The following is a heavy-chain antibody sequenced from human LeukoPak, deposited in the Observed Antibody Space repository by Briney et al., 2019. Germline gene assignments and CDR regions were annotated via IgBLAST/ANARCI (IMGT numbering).Heavy chain of an antibody. Sequence: PGGSLRLSCAASGFTFSSYAMRWVRQAPGKGLEWVSAISGSGGSTYYADSVKGRFTISRDNSKNTLYLQMNSLRAEDTAVYYCAKDLRPSWYYFDYWGQGTLVTVSS. CDR1: GFTFSSYA. CDR2: ISGSGGST. J-gene: IGHJ4*02. V-gene: IGHV3-23*01. CDR3: AKDLRPSWYYFDY. D-gene: IGHD2-15*01.